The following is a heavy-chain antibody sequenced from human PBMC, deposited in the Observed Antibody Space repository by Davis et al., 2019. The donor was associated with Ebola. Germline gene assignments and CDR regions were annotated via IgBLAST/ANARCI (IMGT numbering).Heavy chain of an antibody. CDR1: GYTFTSYA. CDR3: ARGPILTGPGRKLWFDP. CDR2: INAGNGNT. V-gene: IGHV1-3*01. D-gene: IGHD7-27*01. J-gene: IGHJ5*02. Sequence: ASVQVSCKASGYTFTSYAMHWVRQAPGQRLEWMGWINAGNGNTKYSQKFQGRITITRDTSASTAYMELSSLRSEDTAVYYCARGPILTGPGRKLWFDPWGQGTLVTVSS.